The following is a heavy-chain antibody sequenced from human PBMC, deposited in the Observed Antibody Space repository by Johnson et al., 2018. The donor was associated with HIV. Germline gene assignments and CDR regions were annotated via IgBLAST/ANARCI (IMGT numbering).Heavy chain of an antibody. CDR1: GFTFSNYA. D-gene: IGHD7-27*01. CDR3: ARDFGLFLGKDDAFDM. J-gene: IGHJ3*02. CDR2: ISYDGNNK. V-gene: IGHV3-30*04. Sequence: VQLVESGGGVVQPGRSLRLSCAASGFTFSNYAMHWVRQAPGKGLEWVAVISYDGNNKYYADSLTGRFTISRDNSKNTLYLQMNSLRAEDTAVYYCARDFGLFLGKDDAFDMWGQGTMVTVSS.